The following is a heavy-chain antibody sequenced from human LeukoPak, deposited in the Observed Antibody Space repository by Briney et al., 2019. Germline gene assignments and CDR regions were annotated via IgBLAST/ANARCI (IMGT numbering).Heavy chain of an antibody. D-gene: IGHD1-26*01. J-gene: IGHJ4*02. Sequence: ASVKVSCKASGYTFTSYGISWVRQAPGQGLEWRGWINPNSGGTNYAQKFQGRVTMTRDTSISTAYMELSRLRSDDTAVYYCARDISYSGSYYFDYWGQGTLVTVSS. CDR3: ARDISYSGSYYFDY. V-gene: IGHV1-2*02. CDR1: GYTFTSYG. CDR2: INPNSGGT.